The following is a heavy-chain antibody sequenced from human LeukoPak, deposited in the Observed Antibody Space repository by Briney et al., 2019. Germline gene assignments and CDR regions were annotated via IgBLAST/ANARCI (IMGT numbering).Heavy chain of an antibody. CDR2: IKQDGSEK. D-gene: IGHD4-17*01. CDR3: ASHYGDYSFFDY. J-gene: IGHJ4*02. Sequence: GGSLRLSCAASGFTFSSYWMSWVRQAPGKGLEWVANIKQDGSEKYYVASVKGRFTISRDNAKNSLYLQMNSLRAEDTAVYYCASHYGDYSFFDYWGQGTLVTVSS. V-gene: IGHV3-7*02. CDR1: GFTFSSYW.